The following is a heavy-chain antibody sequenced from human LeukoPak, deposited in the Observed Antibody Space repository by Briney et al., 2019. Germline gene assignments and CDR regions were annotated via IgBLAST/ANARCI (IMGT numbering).Heavy chain of an antibody. J-gene: IGHJ4*02. Sequence: PSETLSLTCTVSGVSINTYFWSWIRQSPGKGLEWIGYVYYNGITNYNPSLKSRVSISLDTSKNQFSLKLSSVTAADTAVYYCATYYDSSGPTFDYWGQGILVTVSS. CDR2: VYYNGIT. D-gene: IGHD3-22*01. CDR1: GVSINTYF. CDR3: ATYYDSSGPTFDY. V-gene: IGHV4-59*08.